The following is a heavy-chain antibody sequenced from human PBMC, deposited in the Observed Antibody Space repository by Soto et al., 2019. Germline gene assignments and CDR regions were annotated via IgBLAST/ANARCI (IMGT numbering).Heavy chain of an antibody. Sequence: ASVKVSCKASGYTFTSYGISWVRQAPGQGLEWMGWISAYNGNTNYAQKLQGRVTMTTDTSTSTAYMELRSLRSDDTAVYYCARDCSSTSCHYYYGMDVWGQGTTVTVS. J-gene: IGHJ6*02. CDR3: ARDCSSTSCHYYYGMDV. D-gene: IGHD2-2*01. CDR2: ISAYNGNT. V-gene: IGHV1-18*01. CDR1: GYTFTSYG.